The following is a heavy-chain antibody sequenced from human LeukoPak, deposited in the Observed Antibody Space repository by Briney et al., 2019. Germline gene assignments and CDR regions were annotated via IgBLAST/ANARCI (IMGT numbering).Heavy chain of an antibody. J-gene: IGHJ6*02. Sequence: GESLKISCKGSGYSFTSYWIGWVRQMPGKGLEWMGIIYPGDSDTRYSPSFQGQVTISADKSISTAYLQWSSLKASDTAMYYCARQGCSSTSCYAIDYYYYGMDVWGQGTTVTVSS. CDR2: IYPGDSDT. V-gene: IGHV5-51*01. CDR3: ARQGCSSTSCYAIDYYYYGMDV. D-gene: IGHD2-2*01. CDR1: GYSFTSYW.